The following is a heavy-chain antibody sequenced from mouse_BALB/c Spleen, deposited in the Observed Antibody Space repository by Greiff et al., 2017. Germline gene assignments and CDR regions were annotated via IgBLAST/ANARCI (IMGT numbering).Heavy chain of an antibody. J-gene: IGHJ4*01. D-gene: IGHD2-14*01. V-gene: IGHV1-63*02. CDR1: GYTFTNYW. CDR2: IYPGGGYT. CDR3: ARGDYRYSYAMDY. Sequence: QVQLQQSGAELVRPGTSVKISCKASGYTFTNYWLGWVKQRPGHGLEWIGDIYPGGGYTNYNEKFKGKATLTADTSSSTAYMQLSSLTSEDSAVYFCARGDYRYSYAMDYWGQGTSVTVSS.